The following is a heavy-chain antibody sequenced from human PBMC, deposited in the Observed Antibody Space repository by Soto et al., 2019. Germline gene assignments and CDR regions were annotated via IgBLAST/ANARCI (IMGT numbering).Heavy chain of an antibody. V-gene: IGHV4-39*02. CDR1: GGSISTDSHY. D-gene: IGHD4-17*01. J-gene: IGHJ4*02. CDR3: ARRTNYGDYSFDY. CDR2: VYYAGST. Sequence: QLQLQESGPGLVKPSDTLSLTCTVSGGSISTDSHYWGWIRQPPGKGLEWIGSVYYAGSTYKNPSLHSRVTISVDTSKTPCSLKLNSVTAADTAVYYCARRTNYGDYSFDYWGQGTLVTVSS.